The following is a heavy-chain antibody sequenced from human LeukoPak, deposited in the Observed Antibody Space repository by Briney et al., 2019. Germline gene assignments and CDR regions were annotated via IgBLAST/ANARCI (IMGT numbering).Heavy chain of an antibody. V-gene: IGHV3-23*01. CDR2: ISGTGTNT. J-gene: IGHJ4*02. CDR1: GFTFRSSA. Sequence: GGSLRLSCAASGFTFRSSAMSWVRQAPGKGLQWVSTISGTGTNTFYADSVKGRFTISRDNSKNTLYLQMNSLSAEDTTVYYCADLPDYWGQGTLVTVSS. CDR3: ADLPDY.